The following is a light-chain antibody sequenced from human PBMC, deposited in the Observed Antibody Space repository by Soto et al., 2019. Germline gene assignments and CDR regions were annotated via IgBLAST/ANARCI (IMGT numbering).Light chain of an antibody. V-gene: IGKV1-39*01. CDR3: QQSYSTPPIT. CDR2: TTS. J-gene: IGKJ5*01. CDR1: QSISSF. Sequence: DIQMTQSPSSLSASVGDRVTITCRTSQSISSFLNWYQHKPGNAPKLLIYTTSTLRSGVPSRFRGSGSGTHFTLTITNVQPEDFATYYCQQSYSTPPITCGKGTRLDIK.